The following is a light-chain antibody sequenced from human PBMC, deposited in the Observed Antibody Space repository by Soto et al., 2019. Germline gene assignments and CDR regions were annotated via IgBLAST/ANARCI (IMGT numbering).Light chain of an antibody. CDR1: SFNIGSNT. V-gene: IGLV1-44*01. J-gene: IGLJ3*02. Sequence: QSVLTQPPSASGTPGQRVTISCSGSSFNIGSNTVNWYQQLPGTAPKLLIYSNNQRPSGVPDRFSGSKSGTSASLAISGLQSEDEADYYCAAWDDSLNGVFGGGTKVTVL. CDR3: AAWDDSLNGV. CDR2: SNN.